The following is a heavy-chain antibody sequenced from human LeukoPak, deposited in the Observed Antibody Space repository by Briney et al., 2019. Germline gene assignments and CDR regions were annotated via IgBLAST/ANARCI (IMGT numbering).Heavy chain of an antibody. CDR2: IYYSGST. Sequence: PSQTLSLTCTVSGGSISSGGYYWSWIRQHPGKGLEWIGYIYYSGSTYYNPSLKSRVTISVDTSKNQFSLKLSSVTAADTAVYYCARGPLNYDILTGYYFPLPYGMDVWGQGTTVTVSS. CDR3: ARGPLNYDILTGYYFPLPYGMDV. J-gene: IGHJ6*02. CDR1: GGSISSGGYY. V-gene: IGHV4-31*03. D-gene: IGHD3-9*01.